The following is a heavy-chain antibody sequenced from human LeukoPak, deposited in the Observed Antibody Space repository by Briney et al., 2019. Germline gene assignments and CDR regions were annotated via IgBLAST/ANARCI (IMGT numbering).Heavy chain of an antibody. J-gene: IGHJ1*01. CDR2: ISGSGDST. CDR3: AKDQGYYGSGSYKEYFQH. D-gene: IGHD3-10*01. CDR1: GFIFSSYA. V-gene: IGHV3-23*01. Sequence: GGSLRLSCAASGFIFSSYAMSWVRQAAGKGLEWVSAISGSGDSTYYADSVKGRFTISRDNSKNTLYLQLNSLRAEDTAVYYCAKDQGYYGSGSYKEYFQHWGQGTLVTVSS.